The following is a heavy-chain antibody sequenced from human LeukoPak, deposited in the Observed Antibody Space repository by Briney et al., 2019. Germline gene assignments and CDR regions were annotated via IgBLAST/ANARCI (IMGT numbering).Heavy chain of an antibody. D-gene: IGHD3-10*01. V-gene: IGHV4-4*07. J-gene: IGHJ4*02. CDR3: ARDRGSGIDY. CDR1: GGSISSYF. Sequence: SETLSLTRTVSGGSISSYFWSWIREPAGKGLEWVGRIYTSGTTSYNASLKSRVTMSVDTFKNQFSLKLSSVTAADTAVYYCARDRGSGIDYWGQGTLVTVSS. CDR2: IYTSGTT.